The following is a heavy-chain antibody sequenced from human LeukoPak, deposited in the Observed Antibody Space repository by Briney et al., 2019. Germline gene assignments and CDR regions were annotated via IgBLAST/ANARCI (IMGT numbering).Heavy chain of an antibody. J-gene: IGHJ4*02. CDR1: GVTFSNYI. V-gene: IGHV3-21*01. CDR3: ARGNINFDY. CDR2: SSGSSSYI. Sequence: GGSPRLSCSASGVTFSNYIMNWARQAPGKGLEWVSSSSGSSSYIYYADSVKGRYTISRDNANNSLYLQMNSLRAEDTAVYYCARGNINFDYWGQGTLVTVSP.